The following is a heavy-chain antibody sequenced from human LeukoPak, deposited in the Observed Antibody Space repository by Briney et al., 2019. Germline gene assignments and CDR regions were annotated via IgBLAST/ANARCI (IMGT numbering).Heavy chain of an antibody. CDR3: ARDPYYYDSSGYGFFDY. V-gene: IGHV3-20*04. J-gene: IGHJ4*02. CDR1: GFTFDDYG. D-gene: IGHD3-22*01. Sequence: GGSLRLSCAASGFTFDDYGMSWVRQAPGKGLEWVSGINWNGGSTGYADSVKGRFTISRDNAKNSLYLQMNSLRAEDTALYYCARDPYYYDSSGYGFFDYWGQGTLVTVYS. CDR2: INWNGGST.